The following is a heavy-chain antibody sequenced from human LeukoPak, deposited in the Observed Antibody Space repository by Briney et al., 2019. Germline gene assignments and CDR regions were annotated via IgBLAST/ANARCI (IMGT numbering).Heavy chain of an antibody. CDR2: INPNSGGT. J-gene: IGHJ4*02. Sequence: ASVKVSCKASGYTFTGYYMHWVRQAPGQGLEWIGWINPNSGGTNYAQKFQGRVTMTRDTSISTACMELSRLRSDDTAVYYCARRKRYSSSWYYSDYWGQGTLVTVSS. D-gene: IGHD6-13*01. CDR1: GYTFTGYY. V-gene: IGHV1-2*02. CDR3: ARRKRYSSSWYYSDY.